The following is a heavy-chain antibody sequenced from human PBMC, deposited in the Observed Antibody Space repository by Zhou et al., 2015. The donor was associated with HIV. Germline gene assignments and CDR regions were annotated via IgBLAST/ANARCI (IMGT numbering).Heavy chain of an antibody. CDR3: AREPVLRFLEWFPTGHFDY. D-gene: IGHD3-3*01. CDR1: GGTFSSYA. Sequence: QVQLVQSGAEVKKPGSSVKVSCKASGGTFSSYAISWVRQAPGQGLEWMGGIIPIFGTANYAQKFQGRVTITADESTSTAYMELSSLRSEDTAVYYCAREPVLRFLEWFPTGHFDYWGQGTLVTVSS. CDR2: IIPIFGTA. J-gene: IGHJ4*02. V-gene: IGHV1-69*12.